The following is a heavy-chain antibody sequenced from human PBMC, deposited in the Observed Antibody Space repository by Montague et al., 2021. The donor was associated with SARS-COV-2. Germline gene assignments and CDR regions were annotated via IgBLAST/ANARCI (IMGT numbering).Heavy chain of an antibody. CDR1: GDSITNHY. Sequence: SETLSLTCSVSGDSITNHYRSWIRQPAGKGLEWIGRMHFTGKTNFSPFFSSRLTMSADTSKNQFSLKLTPVTAADTAIYFCARDRFDFGAGRQGTIDFWGQGTLVTVS. CDR3: ARDRFDFGAGRQGTIDF. J-gene: IGHJ4*02. CDR2: MHFTGKT. V-gene: IGHV4-4*07. D-gene: IGHD3-10*01.